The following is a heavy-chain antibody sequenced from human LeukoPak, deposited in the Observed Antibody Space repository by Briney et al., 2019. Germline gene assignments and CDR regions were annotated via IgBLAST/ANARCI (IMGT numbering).Heavy chain of an antibody. CDR2: ISWNSGSI. J-gene: IGHJ4*02. D-gene: IGHD3-10*01. CDR3: AKGWGMVRGVDY. Sequence: GGSLRLYCAASGFTFDDYAMHWVRQAPGKGLEWVSGISWNSGSIGYADSVKGRFTISRDNAKNSLYLQMNSLRAEDTALYYCAKGWGMVRGVDYWGQGTLVTVSS. V-gene: IGHV3-9*01. CDR1: GFTFDDYA.